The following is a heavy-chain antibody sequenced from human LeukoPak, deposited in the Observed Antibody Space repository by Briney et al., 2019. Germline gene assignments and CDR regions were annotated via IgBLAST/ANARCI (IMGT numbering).Heavy chain of an antibody. CDR2: ISGSGGST. Sequence: GGSLRLSCAASGFTFSSYWMHWVRQAPGKGLEWVSAISGSGGSTYYADSVKGRFTISRDNSKNTLYLQMNSLRAEDTAVYYCAKTYYYDSSGYLYYFDYWGQGTLVTVSS. CDR1: GFTFSSYW. D-gene: IGHD3-22*01. J-gene: IGHJ4*02. V-gene: IGHV3-23*01. CDR3: AKTYYYDSSGYLYYFDY.